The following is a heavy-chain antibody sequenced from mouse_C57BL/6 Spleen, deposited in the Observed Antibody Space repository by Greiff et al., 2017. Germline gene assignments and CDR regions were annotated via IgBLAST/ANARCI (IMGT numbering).Heavy chain of an antibody. CDR3: ARLMVTTRPYAMDY. CDR1: GFTFSSYG. J-gene: IGHJ4*01. D-gene: IGHD2-2*01. V-gene: IGHV5-6*01. Sequence: EVQLVESGGDLVKPGGSLKLSCAASGFTFSSYGMSWVRQTPDKRLEWVATISSGGSYTYYPDSVKGRFIISRDNAKNTLYLQMSSLKSEDTAMYYCARLMVTTRPYAMDYWGQGTSVTVSS. CDR2: ISSGGSYT.